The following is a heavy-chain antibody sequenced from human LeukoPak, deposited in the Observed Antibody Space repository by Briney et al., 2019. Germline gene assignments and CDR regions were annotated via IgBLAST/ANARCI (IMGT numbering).Heavy chain of an antibody. J-gene: IGHJ4*02. V-gene: IGHV4-34*01. CDR1: GGSFSGYY. CDR2: INHSGST. Sequence: SETLSLTCAVYGGSFSGYYWSWIRQPPGKGLEWIGEINHSGSTNYNPSLRSRVTISVDTSKNQFSLKLSSVTAADTAVYYCARDLGYGEFDYWGQGTLVTVSS. CDR3: ARDLGYGEFDY. D-gene: IGHD4-17*01.